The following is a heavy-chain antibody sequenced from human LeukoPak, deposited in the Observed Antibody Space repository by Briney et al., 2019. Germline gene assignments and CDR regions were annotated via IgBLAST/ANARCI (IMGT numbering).Heavy chain of an antibody. Sequence: SETLSLTCTVSGVSISSYYWSWIRQPAGKGLEWVGRIYTSGSTNYNPSLKSRGPMSVDTAKNQYSLKLSSVTAADTAVFYCARAVVRGVMTYYFDYWGQGTLVTVSS. CDR1: GVSISSYY. J-gene: IGHJ4*02. CDR3: ARAVVRGVMTYYFDY. D-gene: IGHD3-10*01. CDR2: IYTSGST. V-gene: IGHV4-4*07.